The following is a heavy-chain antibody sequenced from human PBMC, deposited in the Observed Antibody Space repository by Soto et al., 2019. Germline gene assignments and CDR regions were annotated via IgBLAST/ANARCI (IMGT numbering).Heavy chain of an antibody. Sequence: QVQLVESGGGVVQPGRSLRLSCAASGFTFSSYGMHWVRQAPGKGLEWVAVISYDGSNKYYADSVKGRFTISRDNSKNTLYLQMNSLRAEDTAVYYCAKDGPSDIVVVPAAINPHSYYYYMDVWGKGTTVTVSS. D-gene: IGHD2-2*02. CDR3: AKDGPSDIVVVPAAINPHSYYYYMDV. CDR1: GFTFSSYG. CDR2: ISYDGSNK. V-gene: IGHV3-30*18. J-gene: IGHJ6*03.